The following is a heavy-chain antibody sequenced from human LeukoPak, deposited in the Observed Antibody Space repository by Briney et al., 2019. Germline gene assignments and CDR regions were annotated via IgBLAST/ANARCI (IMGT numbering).Heavy chain of an antibody. CDR2: MNPKTGNT. V-gene: IGHV1-8*03. J-gene: IGHJ4*02. CDR3: TRGLPRDGLVVIAAANEY. D-gene: IGHD2-2*01. CDR1: GYTFSSYD. Sequence: ASVKVSCKASGYTFSSYDINWVRQAAGQGLEWMGWMNPKTGNTGFSQKFQGRVTITRDTSISTAYMELSRLTSEDTGVYYCTRGLPRDGLVVIAAANEYWGQGSLVTVFS.